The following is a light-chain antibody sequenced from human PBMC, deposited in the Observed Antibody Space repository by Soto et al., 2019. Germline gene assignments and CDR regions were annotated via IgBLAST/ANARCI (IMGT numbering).Light chain of an antibody. CDR3: QQYNNWPPLT. V-gene: IGKV3-15*01. J-gene: IGKJ4*01. Sequence: EIVMTQSPATLSVSPGERATLSCRASQSVSSNLAGYQQKPGQAPRPLIYGASTRATGIPARFSGSGSGTEFTLTISSLQSEDFAVYYCQQYNNWPPLTFGGGTKVEIK. CDR1: QSVSSN. CDR2: GAS.